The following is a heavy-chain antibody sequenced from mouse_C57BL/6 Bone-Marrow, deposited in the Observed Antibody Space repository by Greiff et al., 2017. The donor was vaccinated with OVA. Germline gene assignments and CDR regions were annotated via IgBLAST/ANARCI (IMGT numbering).Heavy chain of an antibody. CDR2: ISNGGGST. V-gene: IGHV5-12*01. CDR3: ARHNWGRFAY. D-gene: IGHD4-1*01. Sequence: EVMLVESGGGLVQPGGSLKLSCAASGFTFSDYYMYWVRQTPEKRLEWVAYISNGGGSTYYPDTVKGRFTISRDNAKNTLYLQMSRLKSEDTAMYYCARHNWGRFAYWGQGTLVTVSA. CDR1: GFTFSDYY. J-gene: IGHJ3*01.